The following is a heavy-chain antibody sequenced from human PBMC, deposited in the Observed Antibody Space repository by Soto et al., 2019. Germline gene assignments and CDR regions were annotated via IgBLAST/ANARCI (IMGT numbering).Heavy chain of an antibody. J-gene: IGHJ4*02. Sequence: GGTLRLSCAVSGCTFSDYYMSWIRQVPGKGLEWVSYISSSSSSTNYADSLRGRTTIFRDNANHSLYMQMNSPTAEDTALYYSARFAYTDSGRDRPPEGYFDHWGQGTLVTVSS. V-gene: IGHV3-11*03. CDR1: GCTFSDYY. CDR3: ARFAYTDSGRDRPPEGYFDH. CDR2: ISSSSSST. D-gene: IGHD3-16*01.